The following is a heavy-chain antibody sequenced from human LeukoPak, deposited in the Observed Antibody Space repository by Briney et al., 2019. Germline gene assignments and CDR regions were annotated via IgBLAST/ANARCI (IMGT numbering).Heavy chain of an antibody. CDR3: ANLRTGTSDVFDI. Sequence: SQTLSLTCAISGDTVSSKRAAWNWIRQSPLRGLEWLGRTFYRSKWNNDYAVSVKGRMTIKPDTSKNQFSLQLNSVTPEDTAVYYCANLRTGTSDVFDIWGQGTMVTVSS. CDR2: TFYRSKWNN. J-gene: IGHJ3*02. V-gene: IGHV6-1*01. D-gene: IGHD2-8*02. CDR1: GDTVSSKRAA.